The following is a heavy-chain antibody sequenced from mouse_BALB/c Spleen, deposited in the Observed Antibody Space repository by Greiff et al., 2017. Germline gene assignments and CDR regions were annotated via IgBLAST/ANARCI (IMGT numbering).Heavy chain of an antibody. Sequence: EVQRVESGGGLVQPGGSRKLSCAASGFTFSSFGMHWVRQAPEKGLEWVAYISSGSSTIYYADTVKGRFTISRDNPKNTLFLQMTSLRSEDTAMYYCARWSTPFDYWGQGTTLTVSS. CDR2: ISSGSSTI. CDR3: ARWSTPFDY. V-gene: IGHV5-17*02. J-gene: IGHJ2*01. CDR1: GFTFSSFG.